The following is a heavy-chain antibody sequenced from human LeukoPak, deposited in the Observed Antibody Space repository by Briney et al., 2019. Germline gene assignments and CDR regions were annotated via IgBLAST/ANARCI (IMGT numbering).Heavy chain of an antibody. J-gene: IGHJ5*02. D-gene: IGHD5-24*01. CDR2: IYYSGST. V-gene: IGHV4-39*01. CDR3: ARHLDGYNGFDP. CDR1: GGSISGSSYY. Sequence: SETLSLTCTVSGGSISGSSYYWGWIRQPPGKDLEWIGSIYYSGSTYYNPSLKSRVTISVDASKNRFSLKLSSVTAADTAVYYCARHLDGYNGFDPWGQGTLVTVSS.